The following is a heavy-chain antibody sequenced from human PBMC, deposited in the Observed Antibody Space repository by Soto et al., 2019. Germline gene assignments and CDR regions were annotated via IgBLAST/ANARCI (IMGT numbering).Heavy chain of an antibody. Sequence: SETLSLTCSGSGGSINSSSFYWGWIRQPPGKGLEWIGSIYYSGSTYYNPSLKSRVTISVDTSKNQFSLKLSSVTAADTAVYYCARHSVVTGFDYWGQGALVTVS. D-gene: IGHD2-21*02. CDR3: ARHSVVTGFDY. CDR1: GGSINSSSFY. V-gene: IGHV4-39*01. J-gene: IGHJ4*02. CDR2: IYYSGST.